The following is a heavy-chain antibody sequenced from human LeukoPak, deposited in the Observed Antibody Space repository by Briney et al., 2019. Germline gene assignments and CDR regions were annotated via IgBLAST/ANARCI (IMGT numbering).Heavy chain of an antibody. V-gene: IGHV4-39*07. CDR2: VFYTGKT. Sequence: SETLSLTCTVSGGSVSTSDYYWGWIRQSPVKGLEWIGDVFYTGKTNYNPSLRGRATISIDTSKNQFSLKLTYVTAADSAVYYCARVFDSWGQGTLITVSS. CDR1: GGSVSTSDYY. CDR3: ARVFDS. J-gene: IGHJ4*02.